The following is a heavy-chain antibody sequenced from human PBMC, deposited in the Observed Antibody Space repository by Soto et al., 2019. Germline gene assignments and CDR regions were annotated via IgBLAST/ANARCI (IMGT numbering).Heavy chain of an antibody. V-gene: IGHV3-30*18. CDR1: GLTFSNYA. J-gene: IGHJ4*02. Sequence: PGGSLRLSCAASGLTFSNYAMHWVRQAPGKGLEWVALTSYDGNNEYYTDSVKGRFTISRDNSKSTLFLQMNSPRPEDTAVYYCAKDKGVFNWATSYFDYWGQGALVTVS. D-gene: IGHD1-1*01. CDR2: TSYDGNNE. CDR3: AKDKGVFNWATSYFDY.